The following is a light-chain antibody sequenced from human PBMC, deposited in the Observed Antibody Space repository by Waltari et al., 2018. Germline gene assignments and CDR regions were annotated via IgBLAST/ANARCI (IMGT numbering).Light chain of an antibody. J-gene: IGKJ4*01. Sequence: ETVMTQSPPTLSVCPGERVTLSCSASQNIYINLAWYQQNPGQAPRVLVYGASTRASGIPVRFSGSGYGTDFTLTISSLQSEDCAVYFCQQYYGGPLTFGGGSKVEVK. CDR2: GAS. CDR3: QQYYGGPLT. V-gene: IGKV3D-15*01. CDR1: QNIYIN.